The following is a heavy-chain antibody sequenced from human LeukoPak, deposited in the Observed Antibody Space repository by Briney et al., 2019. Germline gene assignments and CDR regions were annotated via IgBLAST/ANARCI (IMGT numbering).Heavy chain of an antibody. CDR1: GYTFTSHY. D-gene: IGHD3-22*01. CDR2: INPSGAGT. CDR3: ARGDHYYDTSGYYPSGFDY. J-gene: IGHJ4*02. Sequence: ASVKVSCKASGYTFTSHYMHWVRQAPGQGLEWMGIINPSGAGTNYAQKFQGRLTMTRDMSTSTVYMELGSLRSGDTAVYYCARGDHYYDTSGYYPSGFDYWGQGTLVTVSS. V-gene: IGHV1-46*01.